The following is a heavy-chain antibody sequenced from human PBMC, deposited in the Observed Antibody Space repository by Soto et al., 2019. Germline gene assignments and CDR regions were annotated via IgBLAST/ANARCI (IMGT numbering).Heavy chain of an antibody. CDR3: ARSTVTTSSVWFGP. CDR1: GGSISSYY. CDR2: IYFSGST. Sequence: SETLSLTCTVSGGSISSYYWSWIRQPPGKGLEWIGYIYFSGSTNYNPSLKSRVTISVDTSENQFSLKLNSVTAADTAVYYCARSTVTTSSVWFGPWGQGALVTVSS. V-gene: IGHV4-59*01. D-gene: IGHD4-17*01. J-gene: IGHJ5*02.